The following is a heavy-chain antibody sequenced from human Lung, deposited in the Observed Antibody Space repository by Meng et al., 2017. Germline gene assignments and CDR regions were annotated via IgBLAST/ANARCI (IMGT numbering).Heavy chain of an antibody. Sequence: QVQLQRWGAGLLKPSETLCLTCVVSGGSFSDYYWSWLRQPPGKGLDWIGEINHSGSTNYNPSLESRATISVDTPQNNLSLKLSSVTAADSAVYYCARGPTTMAHDFDYWGQGTLVTVSS. V-gene: IGHV4-34*01. J-gene: IGHJ4*02. CDR2: INHSGST. CDR3: ARGPTTMAHDFDY. CDR1: GGSFSDYY. D-gene: IGHD4-11*01.